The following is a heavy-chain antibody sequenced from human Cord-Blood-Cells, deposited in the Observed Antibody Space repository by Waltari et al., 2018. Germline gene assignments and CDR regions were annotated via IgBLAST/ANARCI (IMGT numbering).Heavy chain of an antibody. CDR3: ARDFPRGSSSSYYYGMDV. J-gene: IGHJ6*02. Sequence: QVQLQESGPGLVKPSQTLSLTCTVSGGSISSGGYYWSWIRPHPGKGLEWIGYIYYSGSTYYNPSLKSRVTISVDTSKNQFSLKLSSVTAADTAVYYCARDFPRGSSSSYYYGMDVWGQGTTVTVSS. V-gene: IGHV4-31*03. CDR1: GGSISSGGYY. CDR2: IYYSGST. D-gene: IGHD6-6*01.